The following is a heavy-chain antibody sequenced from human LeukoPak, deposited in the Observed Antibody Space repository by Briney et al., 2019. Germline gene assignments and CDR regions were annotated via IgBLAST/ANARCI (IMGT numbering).Heavy chain of an antibody. J-gene: IGHJ4*02. CDR1: GFTFSSYG. V-gene: IGHV3-30*19. Sequence: GGSLRLSCAASGFTFSSYGMHWVRQAPGKGLEWVAVIWYDGSNKYYADSVKGRFTISRDNSKNTLYLQMNSLRAEDTAVYYCARGHYYDSSGQGFDYWGQGTLVTVSS. CDR2: IWYDGSNK. CDR3: ARGHYYDSSGQGFDY. D-gene: IGHD3-22*01.